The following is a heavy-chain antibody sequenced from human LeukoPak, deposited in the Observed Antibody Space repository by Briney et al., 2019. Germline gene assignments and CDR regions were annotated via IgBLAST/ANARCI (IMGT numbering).Heavy chain of an antibody. CDR3: ARGMGAAAGSTRYYFYY. CDR2: IIPIFGTA. CDR1: GGTFSSYA. Sequence: SVKVSCKASGGTFSSYAISWVRQAPGQGLEWMGGIIPIFGTANYVQKFQGRVTITTDESTSTSYMELSSLRSADTAVYYCARGMGAAAGSTRYYFYYCGQGTLVTVSS. J-gene: IGHJ4*02. V-gene: IGHV1-69*05. D-gene: IGHD6-13*01.